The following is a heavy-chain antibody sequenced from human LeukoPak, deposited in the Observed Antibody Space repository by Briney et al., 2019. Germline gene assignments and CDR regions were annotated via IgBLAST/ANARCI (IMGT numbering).Heavy chain of an antibody. CDR3: ARERGTVAASSDY. Sequence: PGGSLRLSCAASGFTFNGYAMHWVRQAPGKGLEWVAITSYDGNNKVYADSVKGRFTISRDNSKNTLYLQMNSLRGEDTAVYYCARERGTVAASSDYWGQGTLVTVSS. CDR1: GFTFNGYA. J-gene: IGHJ4*02. D-gene: IGHD2-15*01. CDR2: TSYDGNNK. V-gene: IGHV3-30*04.